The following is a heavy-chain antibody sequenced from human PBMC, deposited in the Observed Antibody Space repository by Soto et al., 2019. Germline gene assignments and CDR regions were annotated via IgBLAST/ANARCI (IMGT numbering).Heavy chain of an antibody. J-gene: IGHJ4*02. D-gene: IGHD6-13*01. CDR2: IYYSGST. V-gene: IGHV4-31*03. Sequence: PSETLSLTCTVSGGSISSGGYYWSWIRQHPGKGLEWIGYIYYSGSTYYNPSLKSRVTISVGTSKNQFSLKLSSVTAADTAVYYCARVQRAAVNFDYWGQGTLVTVSS. CDR3: ARVQRAAVNFDY. CDR1: GGSISSGGYY.